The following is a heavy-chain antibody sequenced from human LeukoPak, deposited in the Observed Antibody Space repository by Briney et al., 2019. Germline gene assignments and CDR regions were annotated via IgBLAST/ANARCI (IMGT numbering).Heavy chain of an antibody. CDR1: GFTFSNYA. CDR2: LSGSGVST. J-gene: IGHJ4*02. V-gene: IGHV3-23*01. Sequence: GGSLRLSCAASGFTFSNYAMNWVRQAPGKGLEWVSALSGSGVSTYYADSVKGRFTISRDNSKNTLYLQMNSLRAEDTAVYYCAKYHYYYGSGSYYTYYFDYWGQGTLVTVSS. D-gene: IGHD3-10*01. CDR3: AKYHYYYGSGSYYTYYFDY.